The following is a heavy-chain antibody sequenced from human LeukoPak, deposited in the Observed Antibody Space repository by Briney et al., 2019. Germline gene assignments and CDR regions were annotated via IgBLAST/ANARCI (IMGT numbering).Heavy chain of an antibody. J-gene: IGHJ4*02. V-gene: IGHV3-7*01. CDR1: GFTFSSYW. D-gene: IGHD3-9*01. Sequence: GGSLRLSCAASGFTFSSYWMSWVRQAPGKGLEWVANIKEDESEKYYADSVKGRFTISRDNAENSLYLQMNSLRAEDTAIYYCANEGGGAFDIWGQGALVTVSS. CDR2: IKEDESEK. CDR3: ANEGGGAFDI.